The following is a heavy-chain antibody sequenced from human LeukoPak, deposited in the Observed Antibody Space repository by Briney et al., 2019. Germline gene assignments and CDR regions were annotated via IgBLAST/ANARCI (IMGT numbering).Heavy chain of an antibody. V-gene: IGHV3-33*01. CDR1: GFILNSYG. Sequence: GGSLRLSCAASGFILNSYGMHWVRQAPGKGLEWVADIWFDGKNQHFADSVRGRFAISRDNSKNPVYLQINSLRADDPAVYYCARDRHCVNGVCHSPAGMDVWGQGTTVTVSS. CDR2: IWFDGKNQ. CDR3: ARDRHCVNGVCHSPAGMDV. J-gene: IGHJ6*02. D-gene: IGHD2-8*01.